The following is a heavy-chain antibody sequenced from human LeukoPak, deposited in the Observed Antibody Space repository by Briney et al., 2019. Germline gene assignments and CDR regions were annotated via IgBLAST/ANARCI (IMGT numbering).Heavy chain of an antibody. V-gene: IGHV4-34*01. Sequence: SEALSLTCADSGGSFSGYYWSWIRQPPGQGLEWIGEINHRGITNYDPYLKSRVTLSLDTSKKLIFLKLSSVTAADTAVSYCARQRSYDCGWGSYLFDYWGQGTLVTVSS. CDR3: ARQRSYDCGWGSYLFDY. CDR2: INHRGIT. J-gene: IGHJ4*02. CDR1: GGSFSGYY. D-gene: IGHD3-16*02.